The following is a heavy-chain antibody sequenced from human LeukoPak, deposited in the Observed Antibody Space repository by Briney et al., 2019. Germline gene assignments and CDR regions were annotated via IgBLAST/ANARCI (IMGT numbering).Heavy chain of an antibody. Sequence: PGGSLRLSCAASGFIVSNNYMNWVRQAPGKGLEWVAIISYDGSNEYYADSVKGRFTISRDNSKNTLYLQMNSLRAEDTAVYYCAKDRSGYSHNWGQGTLVTVSS. CDR2: ISYDGSNE. J-gene: IGHJ4*02. D-gene: IGHD3-22*01. CDR1: GFIVSNNY. CDR3: AKDRSGYSHN. V-gene: IGHV3-30*18.